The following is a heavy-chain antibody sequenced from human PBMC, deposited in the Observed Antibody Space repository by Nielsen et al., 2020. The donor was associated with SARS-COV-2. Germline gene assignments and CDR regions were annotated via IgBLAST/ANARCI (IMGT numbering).Heavy chain of an antibody. Sequence: GESLKISCAASGFTFSSYGMHWVRQAPGKGLEWVAVIWYDGSNKYYADSVKGRFTISRDNSKNTLFLQMTGLRADDTAVYYCAKFRSWFYFDSWGQGTLVTVSS. CDR1: GFTFSSYG. J-gene: IGHJ4*02. D-gene: IGHD6-13*01. V-gene: IGHV3-33*06. CDR2: IWYDGSNK. CDR3: AKFRSWFYFDS.